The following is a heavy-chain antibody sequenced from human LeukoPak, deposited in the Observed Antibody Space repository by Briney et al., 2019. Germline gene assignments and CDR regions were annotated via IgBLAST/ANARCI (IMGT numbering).Heavy chain of an antibody. J-gene: IGHJ4*02. CDR3: ARVWVCSNGVCPDVFDY. CDR2: INPNSGDT. V-gene: IGHV1-2*02. D-gene: IGHD2-8*01. Sequence: ASVKVSCKASGYTFSGHYMHWVRQAPGQGLEWMGWINPNSGDTHYAQRFQGGVTMTRDTSISTAYMEVSRLRTDDTAVYYCARVWVCSNGVCPDVFDYWGQGTLVTVSS. CDR1: GYTFSGHY.